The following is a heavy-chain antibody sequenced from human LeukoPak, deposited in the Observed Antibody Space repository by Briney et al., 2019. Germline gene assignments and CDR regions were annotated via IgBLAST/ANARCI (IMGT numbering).Heavy chain of an antibody. CDR2: IKQDGSEK. V-gene: IGHV3-7*01. CDR1: GFTFSSYW. Sequence: PGGSLRLSCAASGFTFSSYWMSWVRQAPGKGLEWVANIKQDGSEKYYVDSVKGRFTISRDNAKNSLYLQMNSLRAEDTAVYYCARDYDILTGYYMGFDYWGQGTLVTVSS. CDR3: ARDYDILTGYYMGFDY. D-gene: IGHD3-9*01. J-gene: IGHJ4*02.